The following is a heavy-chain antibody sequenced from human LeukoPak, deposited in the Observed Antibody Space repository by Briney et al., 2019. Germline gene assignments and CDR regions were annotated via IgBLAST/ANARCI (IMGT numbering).Heavy chain of an antibody. CDR2: INHSGST. CDR1: GGSFAGYY. J-gene: IGHJ4*02. V-gene: IGHV4-34*01. CDR3: ARARDCSSTSCQVIDY. D-gene: IGHD2-2*01. Sequence: PSETLSLTCAVYGGSFAGYYWSWIRQPPGKGLEGIGEINHSGSTNYNPSLKSRVTISVDTSKNQFSLKLSSVTAADTAVYYCARARDCSSTSCQVIDYWGQGTLVTVSS.